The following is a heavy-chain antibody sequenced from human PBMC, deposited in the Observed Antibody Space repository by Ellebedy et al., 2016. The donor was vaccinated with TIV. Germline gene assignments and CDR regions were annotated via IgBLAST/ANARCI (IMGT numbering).Heavy chain of an antibody. CDR1: GFTFGSYG. CDR2: ISYDGKEK. J-gene: IGHJ6*02. D-gene: IGHD3-9*01. Sequence: GESLKISCAASGFTFGSYGMHWVRQAPGKGLEWVAFISYDGKEKFYADSVKGRLTISRDNSESTLYVQMSSLRLEDTAVYYCAKEAYDVMTGSQMHGMDVWGQGTTVTVSS. V-gene: IGHV3-30*18. CDR3: AKEAYDVMTGSQMHGMDV.